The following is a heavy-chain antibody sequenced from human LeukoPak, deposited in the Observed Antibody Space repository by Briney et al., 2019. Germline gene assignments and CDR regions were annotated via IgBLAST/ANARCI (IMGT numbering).Heavy chain of an antibody. J-gene: IGHJ4*02. Sequence: GGSLRLSCAASGFTFNNYAMSWVRQARGKGLEWVSAISGSDPGTYYADSVKGRFTISRDNSKNTLYLEINTLRAEDAAVYYCAKAPLGRCTGVICYYFDYWGQGTLVTVSS. V-gene: IGHV3-23*01. CDR2: ISGSDPGT. D-gene: IGHD2-15*01. CDR3: AKAPLGRCTGVICYYFDY. CDR1: GFTFNNYA.